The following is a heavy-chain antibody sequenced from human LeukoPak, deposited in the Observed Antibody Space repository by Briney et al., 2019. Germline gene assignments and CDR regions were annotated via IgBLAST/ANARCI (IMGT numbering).Heavy chain of an antibody. CDR3: AKPLSGSYLYCFDY. Sequence: GGSLRLPCAASGFTFSSYGMHWVRQAPGKGLEWVAVISYDGSNKYYADSVKGRFTISRDNSKNTLYLQMNSLRAEDTAVYYCAKPLSGSYLYCFDYWGQGTLVTVSS. D-gene: IGHD1-26*01. CDR1: GFTFSSYG. J-gene: IGHJ4*02. V-gene: IGHV3-30*18. CDR2: ISYDGSNK.